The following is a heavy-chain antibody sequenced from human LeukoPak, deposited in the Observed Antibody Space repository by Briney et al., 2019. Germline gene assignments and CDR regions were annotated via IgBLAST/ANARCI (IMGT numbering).Heavy chain of an antibody. Sequence: ASVKVSCKASGGTFSSYAISWVRQAPGQGLEWMGWINPNSGGTNYAQKFQGRVTTTRDTSISTAYMELSRLRSDDTAVYYCARDKELFDYWGQGTLVTVSS. CDR1: GGTFSSYA. CDR3: ARDKELFDY. V-gene: IGHV1-2*02. CDR2: INPNSGGT. J-gene: IGHJ4*02. D-gene: IGHD1-26*01.